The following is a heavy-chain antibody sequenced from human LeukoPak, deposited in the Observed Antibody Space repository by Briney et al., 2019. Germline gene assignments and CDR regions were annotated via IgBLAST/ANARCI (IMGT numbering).Heavy chain of an antibody. CDR3: AREQPVQGVMVIDY. J-gene: IGHJ4*02. CDR1: GYTFTSYD. CDR2: INPNSGGT. V-gene: IGHV1-2*02. Sequence: ASVKVSCKASGYTFTSYDINWVRQATGQGLEWMGWINPNSGGTNYAQKFQGRVTMTRDTSISTAYMELSRLRSDDTAVYYCAREQPVQGVMVIDYWGQGTLVTVSS. D-gene: IGHD3-10*01.